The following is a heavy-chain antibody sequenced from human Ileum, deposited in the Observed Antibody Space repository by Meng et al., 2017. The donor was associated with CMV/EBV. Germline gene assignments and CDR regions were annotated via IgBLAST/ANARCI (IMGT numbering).Heavy chain of an antibody. V-gene: IGHV4-4*07. D-gene: IGHD4-17*01. CDR3: AREENTVNQFEY. CDR1: GGSISTYY. Sequence: QGRLRESRPGLVKPSETLALTCPVSGGSISTYYWTWVRQPAGKGLEWIGRINAGGSTNDNPSLKSRVTMSVDTSKNQFSLKVTSVTAADTAVYYCAREENTVNQFEYWGQGTLVTVSS. CDR2: INAGGST. J-gene: IGHJ4*02.